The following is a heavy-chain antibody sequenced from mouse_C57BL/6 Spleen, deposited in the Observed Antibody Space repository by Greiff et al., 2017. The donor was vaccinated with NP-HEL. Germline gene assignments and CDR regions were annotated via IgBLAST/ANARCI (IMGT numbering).Heavy chain of an antibody. J-gene: IGHJ1*03. CDR1: GYTFTSYW. V-gene: IGHV1-53*01. D-gene: IGHD4-1*01. CDR3: ARPNWDVDWYFDV. Sequence: QVQLQQPGTELVKPGASVKLSCKASGYTFTSYWMHWVKQRPGQGLEWIGNINPSNGGTNYNEKFKSKATLTVDKSSSTAYMQLCSLTSEDSAVYDCARPNWDVDWYFDVWGTGTTVTVSS. CDR2: INPSNGGT.